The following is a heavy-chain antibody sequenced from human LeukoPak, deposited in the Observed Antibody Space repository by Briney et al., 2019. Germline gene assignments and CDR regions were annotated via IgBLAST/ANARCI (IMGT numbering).Heavy chain of an antibody. V-gene: IGHV1-18*01. D-gene: IGHD2-2*01. CDR2: ISAYNGNT. J-gene: IGHJ4*02. CDR3: ARSRYCSSTSCYFADY. CDR1: GYTFTIYG. Sequence: ASVKVSCKASGYTFTIYGISWVRQAPGQGLEWMGWISAYNGNTNYAQKLQGRVTMTTDTSTSTAYMELRSLRSDDTAVYYCARSRYCSSTSCYFADYWGQGTLVTVSS.